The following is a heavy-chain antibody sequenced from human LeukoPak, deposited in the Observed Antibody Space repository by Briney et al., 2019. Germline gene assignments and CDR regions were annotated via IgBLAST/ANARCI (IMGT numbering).Heavy chain of an antibody. V-gene: IGHV4-61*02. CDR1: GGSISSGSYY. D-gene: IGHD3-10*01. CDR2: IHTSGST. Sequence: PSQTLSLTCTVSGGSISSGSYYWSWIRQPAGKGLEWIGRIHTSGSTNYNPSLKSRVTMSVDTSKNQFSLKLSSVTAADTAVYYCARGPYYYGSGNLYYYYYYMDVWGKGTTVTVSS. CDR3: ARGPYYYGSGNLYYYYYYMDV. J-gene: IGHJ6*03.